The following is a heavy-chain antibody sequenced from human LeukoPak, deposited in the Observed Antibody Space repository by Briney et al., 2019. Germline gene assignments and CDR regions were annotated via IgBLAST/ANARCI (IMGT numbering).Heavy chain of an antibody. CDR3: ARDQGGYGLFDY. V-gene: IGHV1-46*01. CDR2: INPSGGST. J-gene: IGHJ4*02. D-gene: IGHD5-12*01. CDR1: GYTFTSYY. Sequence: GASVKVSCTASGYTFTSYYMHWVRQTPGQGLEWMGIINPSGGSTSYAQKFQGRVTMTRDTSTSTVYMELSSLRSEDTAVYYCARDQGGYGLFDYWGQGTLVTVSS.